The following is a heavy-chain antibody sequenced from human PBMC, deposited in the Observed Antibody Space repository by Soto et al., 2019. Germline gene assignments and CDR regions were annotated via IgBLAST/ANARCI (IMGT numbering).Heavy chain of an antibody. V-gene: IGHV4-39*01. CDR1: SDSVSSSSYT. CDR3: ARLYGYCIRNSCHGHYAMDV. CDR2: IYSSGST. D-gene: IGHD2-2*01. Sequence: SETLSLTCTVSSDSVSSSSYTRGWIRQPPGKGPEWIGSIYSSGSTYYNPSLNSRVTVSVDTSKNQFSLKVTSVTAADTAVYYCARLYGYCIRNSCHGHYAMDVWGQGTTVT. J-gene: IGHJ6*02.